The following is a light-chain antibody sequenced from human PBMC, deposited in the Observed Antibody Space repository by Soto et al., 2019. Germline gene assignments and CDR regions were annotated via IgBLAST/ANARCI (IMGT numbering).Light chain of an antibody. CDR1: SSDIGSYDR. Sequence: QSVLTQPASVSGSPGQSITISCTGTSSDIGSYDRVSWYQRHPGKAPKLMIYEDTRRPSGISNRFSGSKSGYTASLTISGLQAEDEADYYCCSYAGSNIFAVFGGGTQLTVL. J-gene: IGLJ2*01. V-gene: IGLV2-23*02. CDR3: CSYAGSNIFAV. CDR2: EDT.